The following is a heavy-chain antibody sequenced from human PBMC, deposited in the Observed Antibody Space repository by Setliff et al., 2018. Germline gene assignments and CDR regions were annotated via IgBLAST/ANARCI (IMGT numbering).Heavy chain of an antibody. CDR1: GGSIINSYY. V-gene: IGHV4-4*07. D-gene: IGHD5-12*01. CDR2: ISTSGHT. CDR3: ARDQWVRSPPLYFSYSMDV. J-gene: IGHJ6*02. Sequence: PSETLSLTCTVSGGSIINSYYWSWIRQPAGKGLEWIGRISTSGHTNYNPSLKSRVTVSLDTSKNQFSLKLTSMTAADTAVYYCARDQWVRSPPLYFSYSMDVWGQGTTVTVSS.